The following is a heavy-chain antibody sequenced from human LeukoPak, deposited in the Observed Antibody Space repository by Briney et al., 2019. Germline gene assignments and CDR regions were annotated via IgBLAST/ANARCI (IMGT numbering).Heavy chain of an antibody. Sequence: SETLSLTCTVSGGSISSSSYYWVWIRQPPGKGLEWIGNIYYSGSTYYNPSLKSRVTISVDTSRNQFSLKVSSVTAADTAVYYCSRHPREISGTKGRGYWGQGTLVTVSS. D-gene: IGHD1-20*01. J-gene: IGHJ4*02. CDR2: IYYSGST. CDR3: SRHPREISGTKGRGY. CDR1: GGSISSSSYY. V-gene: IGHV4-39*01.